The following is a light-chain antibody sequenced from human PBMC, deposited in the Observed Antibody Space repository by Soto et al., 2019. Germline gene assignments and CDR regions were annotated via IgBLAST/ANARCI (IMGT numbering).Light chain of an antibody. Sequence: QSVLTQPASVSGSPGQSITISCTGTSSDVGGYNYVSWYQQHPGKAPKLMIYDVSNRPSGVSNRFSGSKSGNTASLTISGLQAEDEADYYCSSYTSSSILYVVFRGGTKLTVL. CDR3: SSYTSSSILYVV. CDR2: DVS. J-gene: IGLJ2*01. CDR1: SSDVGGYNY. V-gene: IGLV2-14*01.